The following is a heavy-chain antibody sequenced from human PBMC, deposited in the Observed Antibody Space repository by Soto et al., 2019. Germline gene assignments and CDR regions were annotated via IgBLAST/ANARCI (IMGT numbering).Heavy chain of an antibody. V-gene: IGHV1-18*01. CDR1: GYTFTSYG. Sequence: GASVKVSCKASGYTFTSYGISWVRQAPGQGLEWMGWISAYNGNTNYAQKLQGRVTMTTDTSTSTAYMELRSLRSDDTAVYYCARDVYSGYEPAEGWYFDLWGRGTLVTVSS. CDR2: ISAYNGNT. D-gene: IGHD5-12*01. J-gene: IGHJ2*01. CDR3: ARDVYSGYEPAEGWYFDL.